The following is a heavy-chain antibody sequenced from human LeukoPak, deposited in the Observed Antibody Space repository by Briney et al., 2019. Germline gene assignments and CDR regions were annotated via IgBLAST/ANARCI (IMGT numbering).Heavy chain of an antibody. V-gene: IGHV3-30*18. CDR1: GFTFSSYG. J-gene: IGHJ4*02. Sequence: GRSLRLSCAASGFTFSSYGIHWVRQAPGKGLEWVAGTSYDGSEKFYVDSVKGRFTISRDNSKNTLYLQMNSLRGEDTALYYCAKDTGVPRFDYWGQGTLVTVSS. CDR2: TSYDGSEK. CDR3: AKDTGVPRFDY. D-gene: IGHD1-14*01.